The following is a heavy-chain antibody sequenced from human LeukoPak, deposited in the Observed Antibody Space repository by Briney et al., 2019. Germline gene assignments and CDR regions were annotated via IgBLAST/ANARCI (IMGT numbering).Heavy chain of an antibody. Sequence: TGGSLRLSCAASGFTFTSYGMHWVRQAPGKGLEWVAFIRYDGSNKYYADSVKGRFTISRDNSKNTLYLQMNSLRAEDTAIYYCARMYDFWSGYLYWGQGTLVTVSS. D-gene: IGHD3-3*01. V-gene: IGHV3-30*02. J-gene: IGHJ4*02. CDR1: GFTFTSYG. CDR3: ARMYDFWSGYLY. CDR2: IRYDGSNK.